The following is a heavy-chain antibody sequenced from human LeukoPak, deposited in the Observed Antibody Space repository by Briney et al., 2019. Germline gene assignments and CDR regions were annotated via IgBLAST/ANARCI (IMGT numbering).Heavy chain of an antibody. CDR3: AKANTGGGSNNLGYFHH. V-gene: IGHV3-30*02. CDR1: GFTFSTYG. CDR2: MRNDGSNK. D-gene: IGHD3-16*01. J-gene: IGHJ1*01. Sequence: GGSLRLSCAASGFTFSTYGMHWVRQAPGKGLEWVAFMRNDGSNKYYADSVRGRFTISRDNSKNTLYLQMNSLRAEDTAVYYCAKANTGGGSNNLGYFHHWGLGTLVTVSS.